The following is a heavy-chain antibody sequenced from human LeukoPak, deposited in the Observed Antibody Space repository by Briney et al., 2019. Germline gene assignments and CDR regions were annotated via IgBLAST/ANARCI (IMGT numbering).Heavy chain of an antibody. Sequence: SGPTLVNPTQTLTLTRTFSGFSLSTSGVSVGWIRQSPGKALEWLAVIYWDDDKRYSPSLKSRLTITKDTSKSQVVLTMTNMDPVDTATYYCARSYYSNSGDFWGQGTLVTVSS. CDR2: IYWDDDK. CDR3: ARSYYSNSGDF. V-gene: IGHV2-5*02. CDR1: GFSLSTSGVS. D-gene: IGHD3-10*01. J-gene: IGHJ4*02.